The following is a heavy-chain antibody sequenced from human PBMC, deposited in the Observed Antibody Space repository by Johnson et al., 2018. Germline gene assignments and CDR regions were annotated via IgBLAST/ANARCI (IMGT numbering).Heavy chain of an antibody. CDR1: GFSITNYA. CDR3: ARDPPTTTVDY. Sequence: VQLVETGGGVVQPGSSLRLSCEVSGFSITNYAMHWVRQVPGKGLERVAVISYGGDTTFYADSVKGRFTISSDNAKNTLYLQMNSLTSEDTAVYYCARDPPTTTVDYWGQGTLVTVSS. D-gene: IGHD1-26*01. CDR2: ISYGGDTT. V-gene: IGHV3-30-3*01. J-gene: IGHJ4*02.